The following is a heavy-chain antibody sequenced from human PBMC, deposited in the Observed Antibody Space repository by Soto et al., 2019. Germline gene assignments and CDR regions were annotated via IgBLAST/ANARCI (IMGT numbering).Heavy chain of an antibody. Sequence: QMQLQESGPGLVKPSQTLSLTCNVSGGSISSGTSYWTWIRQHPGEGLEWIGHIYFTGATYSNPSLKSRLTMSVDTSKNQFSLKLTSVTAADTATYYCASILRRGYSYGIDYWGQGTLVTVSS. CDR2: IYFTGAT. D-gene: IGHD2-21*02. J-gene: IGHJ4*02. CDR1: GGSISSGTSY. V-gene: IGHV4-31*03. CDR3: ASILRRGYSYGIDY.